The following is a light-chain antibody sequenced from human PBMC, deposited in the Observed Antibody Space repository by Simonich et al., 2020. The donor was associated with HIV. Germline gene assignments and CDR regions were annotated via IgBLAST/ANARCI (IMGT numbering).Light chain of an antibody. J-gene: IGLJ3*02. Sequence: SYELTPPPSVSVSPGQTARITCSGDALPKQYAYWYQQKPGQAPVLVISKDSERPSGIPERFSGSSSGTTVTLTIRGVQAEDEADYYCQSADSSGTWVFGGGTKLTVL. CDR3: QSADSSGTWV. CDR1: ALPKQY. CDR2: KDS. V-gene: IGLV3-25*03.